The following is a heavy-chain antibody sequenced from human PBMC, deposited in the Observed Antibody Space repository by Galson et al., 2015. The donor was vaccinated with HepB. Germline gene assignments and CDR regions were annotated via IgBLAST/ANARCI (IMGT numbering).Heavy chain of an antibody. CDR3: ARDVVWAARKGGNWFDP. CDR1: GGTFSSYA. Sequence: SVKVSCKASGGTFSSYAISWVRQAPGQGLEWMGGIIPIFGTANYAQKFQGRVTITADESTSTAYMELSSLRSEDTAVYYCARDVVWAARKGGNWFDPWGQGTLVTVSS. J-gene: IGHJ5*02. CDR2: IIPIFGTA. V-gene: IGHV1-69*13. D-gene: IGHD6-6*01.